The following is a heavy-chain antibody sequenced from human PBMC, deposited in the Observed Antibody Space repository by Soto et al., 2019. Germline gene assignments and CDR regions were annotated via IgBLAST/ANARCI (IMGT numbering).Heavy chain of an antibody. CDR1: GFTFSSYS. J-gene: IGHJ3*02. CDR2: ISSSSSYI. Sequence: VQLVESGGGLVKPGGSLRLSCAASGFTFSSYSMNWVRQAPGKGLEWVSSISSSSSYIYYADSVKGRFTISRDNAKNSLYLQMNSLRAEDTAVYYCARILGTELERLFAFDIWGQGTMVTVSS. D-gene: IGHD1-1*01. V-gene: IGHV3-21*01. CDR3: ARILGTELERLFAFDI.